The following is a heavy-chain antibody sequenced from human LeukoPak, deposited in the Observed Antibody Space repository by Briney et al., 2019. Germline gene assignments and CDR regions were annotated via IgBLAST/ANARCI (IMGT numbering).Heavy chain of an antibody. J-gene: IGHJ4*02. CDR1: GYTFTGYY. Sequence: GASVKVSCKASGYTFTGYYMHWVRQAPGQGLEWMGRINPNSGGTNYAQKFQGRVTMTRDTSISTAYMELSRLRSDDTAVYYCARERIAVAGLMFDYWGQGTLVTVSS. V-gene: IGHV1-2*06. CDR2: INPNSGGT. D-gene: IGHD6-19*01. CDR3: ARERIAVAGLMFDY.